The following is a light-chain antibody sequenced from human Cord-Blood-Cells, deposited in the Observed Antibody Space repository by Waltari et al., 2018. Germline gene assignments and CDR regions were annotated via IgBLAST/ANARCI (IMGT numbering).Light chain of an antibody. Sequence: IVLTQSPATVSLSPGERATLSCRASQSVSSYLAWYQQKPGQAPRLLIYDASNRATGIPARFSGSGSGTDFTLTISSLEPEDFAVYYCQQRSNWPRMYTFGQGTKLEIK. J-gene: IGKJ2*01. CDR1: QSVSSY. V-gene: IGKV3-11*01. CDR2: DAS. CDR3: QQRSNWPRMYT.